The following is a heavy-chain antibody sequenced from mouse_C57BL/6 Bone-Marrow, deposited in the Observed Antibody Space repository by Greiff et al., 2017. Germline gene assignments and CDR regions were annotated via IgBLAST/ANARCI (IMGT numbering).Heavy chain of an antibody. CDR2: INPYNGGT. V-gene: IGHV1-19*01. CDR3: ARMMYYGSSYNY. J-gene: IGHJ2*01. Sequence: EVQLQESGPVLVKPGASVKMSCKASGYTFTDYYMNWVKQSHGKSLEWIGVINPYNGGTSYNQKFKCKATLTVDKSSSTAYMELNSLTSEDTAVYYCARMMYYGSSYNYWGQGTTLTVSS. D-gene: IGHD1-1*01. CDR1: GYTFTDYY.